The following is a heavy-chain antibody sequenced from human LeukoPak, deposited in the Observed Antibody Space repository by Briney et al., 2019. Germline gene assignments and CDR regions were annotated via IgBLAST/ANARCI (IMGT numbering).Heavy chain of an antibody. J-gene: IGHJ4*02. CDR1: GGTFSSYA. V-gene: IGHV1-69*13. CDR2: IIPIFGTA. D-gene: IGHD3-22*01. CDR3: ARAADSSGYYYHLTSFDY. Sequence: SVKVSCKASGGTFSSYAISWVRQAPGQGLEWMGGIIPIFGTANYAQKFQGRVTITADESTSTAYMELSSLRSEDTAVYYCARAADSSGYYYHLTSFDYRGQGTLVTVSS.